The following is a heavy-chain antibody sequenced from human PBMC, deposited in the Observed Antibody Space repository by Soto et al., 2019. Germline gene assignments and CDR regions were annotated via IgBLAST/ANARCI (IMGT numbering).Heavy chain of an antibody. V-gene: IGHV4-30-2*01. J-gene: IGHJ5*02. Sequence: PSETLSLTCAVSGGSISSGGYSWSWIRQPPGKGLEWIGYIYHSGNIYYNPSLKSRVTISVDRSKNQFSLKLSSVTAADTAVYYCAKDSGYNYGYFRWFDPWGQGTLVTVSS. CDR2: IYHSGNI. D-gene: IGHD5-18*01. CDR3: AKDSGYNYGYFRWFDP. CDR1: GGSISSGGYS.